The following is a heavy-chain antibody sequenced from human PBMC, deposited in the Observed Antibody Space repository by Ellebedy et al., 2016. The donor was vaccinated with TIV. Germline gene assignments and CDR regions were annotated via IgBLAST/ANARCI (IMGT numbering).Heavy chain of an antibody. J-gene: IGHJ4*02. CDR2: IKSKTDGGTT. D-gene: IGHD1-26*01. V-gene: IGHV3-15*01. Sequence: GGSLRLXXAASGFTFRNAWMSWVRQAPGKGLEWVGRIKSKTDGGTTDYAAPVKGRFTISRDDSKNTLYLQMNGLKTEDTAVYYCTVQSGSYFYWGQGTLVTVSS. CDR3: TVQSGSYFY. CDR1: GFTFRNAW.